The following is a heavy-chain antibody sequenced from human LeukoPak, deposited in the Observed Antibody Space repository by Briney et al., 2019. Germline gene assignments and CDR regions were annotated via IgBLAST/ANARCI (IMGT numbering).Heavy chain of an antibody. D-gene: IGHD3-3*01. J-gene: IGHJ4*02. CDR3: ATEKIRFLEWLLPSFDY. V-gene: IGHV3-23*01. Sequence: PGGSLRLSCAASGFTFSSYAMSWVRQDPGKGLEWVSAISGSGGSTYYADSVKGRFTISRDNSKNTLYLQMNSLRAEDTAVYYCATEKIRFLEWLLPSFDYWGQGTLVTVSS. CDR1: GFTFSSYA. CDR2: ISGSGGST.